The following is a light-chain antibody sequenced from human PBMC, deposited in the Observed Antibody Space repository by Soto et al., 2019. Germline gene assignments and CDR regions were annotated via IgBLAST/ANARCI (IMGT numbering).Light chain of an antibody. J-gene: IGKJ2*01. CDR2: DAS. CDR1: QSVSSY. CDR3: QQRSSWPQT. V-gene: IGKV3-11*01. Sequence: EIVLTQSPATLSLSPGERATLSCRASQSVSSYLAWYQQKPGQAPRLLIYDASKRATGIPARFSGSGSGTDFTPTINGLEPEDFAVYYCQQRSSWPQTFGLGTKLEIK.